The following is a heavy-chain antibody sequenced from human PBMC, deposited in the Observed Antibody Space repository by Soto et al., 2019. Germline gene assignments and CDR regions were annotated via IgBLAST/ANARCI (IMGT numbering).Heavy chain of an antibody. CDR2: INPSDGST. CDR3: ARFLTAAGHDY. CDR1: GYTFTSYY. D-gene: IGHD6-13*01. J-gene: IGHJ4*02. Sequence: QVQLVQSGAEVKKPGASVKLSCKASGYTFTSYYMHWVRQAPGQGLEWMGLINPSDGSTTYAQKFQGRVTMTRDTSTSTVYMELSSLRSEDTAVYYCARFLTAAGHDYWGQGTLVTVSS. V-gene: IGHV1-46*03.